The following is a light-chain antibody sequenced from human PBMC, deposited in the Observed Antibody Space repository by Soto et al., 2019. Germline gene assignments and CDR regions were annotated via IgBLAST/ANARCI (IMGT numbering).Light chain of an antibody. CDR2: GAS. CDR3: QQYGSSPLT. CDR1: QSVSSSY. J-gene: IGKJ1*01. Sequence: EIVLTQSPGTLSLSAGERATLSCRASQSVSSSYLAWYQQKPGQAPRLLIYGASSRATGIPDRFSGSGSGTDFTLTISGLEPEDFAVYYCQQYGSSPLTFGQGTKVDIK. V-gene: IGKV3-20*01.